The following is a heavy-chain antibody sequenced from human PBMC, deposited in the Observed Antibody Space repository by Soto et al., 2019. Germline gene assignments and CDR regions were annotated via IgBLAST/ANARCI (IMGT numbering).Heavy chain of an antibody. CDR1: GFTFSSYA. J-gene: IGHJ5*02. CDR3: AKDGPHSVVVPAAMLWFDP. CDR2: ISGSGGST. V-gene: IGHV3-23*01. Sequence: GGSLRLSCAASGFTFSSYAMSWVRQAPGKGLEWVSAISGSGGSTYYADSVKGRFTISRDNSKNTLYLQMNSLRAEDTAVYYCAKDGPHSVVVPAAMLWFDPWGQGTLVTVSS. D-gene: IGHD2-2*01.